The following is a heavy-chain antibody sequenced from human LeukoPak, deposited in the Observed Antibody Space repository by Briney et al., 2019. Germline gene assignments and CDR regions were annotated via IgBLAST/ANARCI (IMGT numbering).Heavy chain of an antibody. J-gene: IGHJ4*02. D-gene: IGHD6-13*01. V-gene: IGHV4-59*01. CDR1: GGSTSSYY. CDR2: IYYSGST. CDR3: ARAGSSWPNFDY. Sequence: SETLSLTCTVSGGSTSSYYWSWIRQPPGKGLEWIGYIYYSGSTNYNPSLKSRVTISVDTSKNQFSLKLSSVTAADTAVYYCARAGSSWPNFDYWGQGTLVTVSS.